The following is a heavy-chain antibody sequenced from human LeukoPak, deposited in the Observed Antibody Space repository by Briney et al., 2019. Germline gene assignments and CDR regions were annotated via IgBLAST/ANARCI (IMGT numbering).Heavy chain of an antibody. CDR3: ARQKASYDYVWGSLDY. V-gene: IGHV3-23*01. J-gene: IGHJ4*02. Sequence: GGSLRLSCAASGFTFSSYWMHWVRQAPGKGLEWVSGISGSGGSTYYADSVKGRFTISRDNSKNTLYLQMNSLRAEDTAVYYCARQKASYDYVWGSLDYWGPGTLVTVSS. D-gene: IGHD3-16*01. CDR1: GFTFSSYW. CDR2: ISGSGGST.